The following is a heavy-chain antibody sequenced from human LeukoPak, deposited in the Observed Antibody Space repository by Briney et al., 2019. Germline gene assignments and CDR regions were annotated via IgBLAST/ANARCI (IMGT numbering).Heavy chain of an antibody. CDR2: ISAYNGNT. V-gene: IGHV1-18*01. CDR1: GYTFTSYG. D-gene: IGHD2-2*01. Sequence: ASVKVSCKASGYTFTSYGISWVRQAPGQGLEWMGWISAYNGNTNYAQKLQGRDTMTTDTSTSTAHMELRSLRSDDTAVYYCARDVRRYCSSTSCPRYYMDVWGKGTTVTVSS. J-gene: IGHJ6*03. CDR3: ARDVRRYCSSTSCPRYYMDV.